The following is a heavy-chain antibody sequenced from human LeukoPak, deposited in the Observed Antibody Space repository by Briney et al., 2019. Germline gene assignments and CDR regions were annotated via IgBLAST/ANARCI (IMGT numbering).Heavy chain of an antibody. CDR1: GGSISSYY. CDR3: ARVELNHNDTGGDVFDM. D-gene: IGHD7-27*01. Sequence: SETLSLTCTVSGGSISSYYWSWIRQPAGKGLEWIGHIYYSGSTNYNPSLKSRVTISVDTSKNQFSLKLSSVTAADTAVYYCARVELNHNDTGGDVFDMWGQGTMVTVSS. V-gene: IGHV4-59*01. CDR2: IYYSGST. J-gene: IGHJ3*02.